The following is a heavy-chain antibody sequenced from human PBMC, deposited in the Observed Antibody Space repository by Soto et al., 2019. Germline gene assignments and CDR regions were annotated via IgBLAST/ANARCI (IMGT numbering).Heavy chain of an antibody. CDR2: INHSGST. Sequence: SETLSLTCAVYGGSFSGYYWSWIRQPPGKGLEWIGEINHSGSTNYSPSLKSRVTISVDTSKNQFSLKLSSVTAADTAVYYCARGRTNYYYYGMDVWGQGTTVTVSS. CDR1: GGSFSGYY. CDR3: ARGRTNYYYYGMDV. J-gene: IGHJ6*02. V-gene: IGHV4-34*01.